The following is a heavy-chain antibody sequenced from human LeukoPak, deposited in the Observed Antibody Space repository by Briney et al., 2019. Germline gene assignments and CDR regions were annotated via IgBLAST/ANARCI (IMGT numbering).Heavy chain of an antibody. Sequence: GGSLRLSCAASESTVSSNYMSWVRQAPGKGLEWVSVIYSGGSTYYADSVKGRCTISRDNSKNTLYLQMNSLRAEDTAVYYCARRATTERGYSYGLDYWGQGTLVTVSS. CDR2: IYSGGST. CDR1: ESTVSSNY. V-gene: IGHV3-66*01. CDR3: ARRATTERGYSYGLDY. J-gene: IGHJ4*02. D-gene: IGHD5-18*01.